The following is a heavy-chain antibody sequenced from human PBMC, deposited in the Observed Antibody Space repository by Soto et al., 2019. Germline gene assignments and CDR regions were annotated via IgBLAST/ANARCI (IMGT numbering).Heavy chain of an antibody. V-gene: IGHV6-1*01. J-gene: IGHJ4*02. D-gene: IGHD2-21*02. CDR2: TYYRSKWYN. CDR3: ARFYFGGNSGYFDY. Sequence: PSQTLSLTCVISGDSVSSNSAAWNWIRQSPSRGLEWLGRTYYRSKWYNDYAVSVKSRITINPDTSKKQFSLQLNSVTPEDTAVYYRARFYFGGNSGYFDYWGQGTLVPVSS. CDR1: GDSVSSNSAA.